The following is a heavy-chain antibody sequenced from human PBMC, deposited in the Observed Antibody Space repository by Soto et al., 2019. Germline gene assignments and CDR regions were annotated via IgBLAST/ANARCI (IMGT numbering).Heavy chain of an antibody. V-gene: IGHV4-61*01. CDR3: SRDHGLGAGYFAL. J-gene: IGHJ2*01. CDR1: GGSVSSGTYY. CDR2: IYRGSP. D-gene: IGHD7-27*01. Sequence: QVQLQESGPGQVKPSETLFLTCTVSGGSVSSGTYYWSWIRQPAGKGLEWMGYIYRGSPNYNPSLASRATISVDTSRPQFSLMLSSVTAADTAVYYCSRDHGLGAGYFALWGRGTLVTVSS.